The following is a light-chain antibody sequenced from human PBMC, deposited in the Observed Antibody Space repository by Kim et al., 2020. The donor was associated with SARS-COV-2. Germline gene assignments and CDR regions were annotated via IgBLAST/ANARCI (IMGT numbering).Light chain of an antibody. CDR1: SGDIGNSNS. J-gene: IGLJ1*01. CDR2: DVR. Sequence: GQSITISCSGTSGDIGNSNSVSWYQQHSGEAPRLIIYDVRDRPSGVSARFSGSKSANMASLTTSGLRSEDEADYYCCSTSNTLDYVFGSGTKVTVL. CDR3: CSTSNTLDYV. V-gene: IGLV2-14*03.